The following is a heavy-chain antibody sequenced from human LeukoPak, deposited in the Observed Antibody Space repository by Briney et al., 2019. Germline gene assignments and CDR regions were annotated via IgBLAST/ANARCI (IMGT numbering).Heavy chain of an antibody. CDR3: ARDQRVAVAGTIV. CDR2: IRYNGNNQ. V-gene: IGHV3-30*02. Sequence: HPEGSLRLSCAASGFTFNNYGMHWVRQAPGKGLEWVAFIRYNGNNQYYADSVKGRFTISRDNSKNTLYLQMNSLKGDDTAVYYCARDQRVAVAGTIVWGRGTLVTVSS. CDR1: GFTFNNYG. D-gene: IGHD6-19*01. J-gene: IGHJ4*02.